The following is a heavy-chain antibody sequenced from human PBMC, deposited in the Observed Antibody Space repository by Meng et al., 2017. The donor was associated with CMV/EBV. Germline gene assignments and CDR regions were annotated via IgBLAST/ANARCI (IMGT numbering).Heavy chain of an antibody. D-gene: IGHD3-10*01. V-gene: IGHV5-51*01. Sequence: GGSLRLSCKGSGYSFTRYWIGWVRQMPGKGLEWMGIIYPGDSDTRYSPSFQGQVTISADKSISTAYLQWSSLKASDTAMYYCARHYYGSGSYSSFDYWGQGTLVTVSS. CDR1: GYSFTRYW. J-gene: IGHJ4*02. CDR3: ARHYYGSGSYSSFDY. CDR2: IYPGDSDT.